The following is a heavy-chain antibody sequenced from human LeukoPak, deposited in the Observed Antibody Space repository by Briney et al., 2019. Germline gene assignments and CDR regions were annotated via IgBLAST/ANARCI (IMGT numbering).Heavy chain of an antibody. J-gene: IGHJ4*02. D-gene: IGHD6-19*01. CDR3: ASSYSSDWYSRWIDY. CDR2: ISSSSSYI. V-gene: IGHV3-21*01. Sequence: GGSLRLSCAASGFTFSYYGMHWVRQAPGKGLEWVSSISSSSSYIYYADSVKGRFTISRDNAKKSLDLQMNSLRAEDTAVYYCASSYSSDWYSRWIDYWGQGTLVTVSS. CDR1: GFTFSYYG.